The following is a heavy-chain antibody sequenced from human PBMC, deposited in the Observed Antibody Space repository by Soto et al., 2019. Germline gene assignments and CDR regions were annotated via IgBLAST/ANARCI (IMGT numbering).Heavy chain of an antibody. CDR1: GYSFTSYW. V-gene: IGHV5-51*01. CDR2: IYPGDSDT. CDR3: ARLGNFGSSGPYYYYGMDV. J-gene: IGHJ6*02. D-gene: IGHD6-6*01. Sequence: GESLKISCKGSGYSFTSYWIGWVRQMPGKGLEWMGIIYPGDSDTRYSPSFQGQVTISADKSISTAYLQWSSLKASDTAMYYCARLGNFGSSGPYYYYGMDVWRQGTTVPVSS.